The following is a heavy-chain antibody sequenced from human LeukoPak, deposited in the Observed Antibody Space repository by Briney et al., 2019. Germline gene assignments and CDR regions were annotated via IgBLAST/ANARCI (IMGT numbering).Heavy chain of an antibody. CDR1: GFSFSNYG. CDR3: AKTYSRESGYDFFFQY. CDR2: ISYDGKNI. D-gene: IGHD5-12*01. J-gene: IGHJ1*01. Sequence: GGSLRLSCAASGFSFSNYGFHWVRQAPGKGLEWVSAISYDGKNIHYEDSVKGRFTISRDNSRNTVYLQMNSLRVEDTAVYYCAKTYSRESGYDFFFQYWGQGTWVTVSS. V-gene: IGHV3-33*06.